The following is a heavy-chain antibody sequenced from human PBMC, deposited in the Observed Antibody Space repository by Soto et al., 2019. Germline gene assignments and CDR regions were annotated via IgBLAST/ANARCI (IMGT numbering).Heavy chain of an antibody. CDR2: IGTSGFNT. CDR3: ATQWWSKIY. Sequence: PGGSLRLSCAASGFTFSNYAMSWVRQAPGKGLEWVSTIGTSGFNTYYADSVKGRFIISRDNSKNTLYVQMSSLRVEDTAVYYCATQWWSKIYWGQGTLVTVSS. V-gene: IGHV3-23*01. J-gene: IGHJ4*02. CDR1: GFTFSNYA. D-gene: IGHD2-15*01.